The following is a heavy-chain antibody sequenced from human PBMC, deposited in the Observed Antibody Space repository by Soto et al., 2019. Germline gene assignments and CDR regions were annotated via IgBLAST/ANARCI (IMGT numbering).Heavy chain of an antibody. CDR2: IYWNDDK. CDR3: AGYDILTGYCCPLDY. J-gene: IGHJ4*02. Sequence: GSGPTLVNPTQTLTLTCTSSWFSLSTSGVGVGWIRQPPGKALEWLALIYWNDDKRYSPSLKSRLTITKDTSKNQVVLTMTNMDPVDTATYYCAGYDILTGYCCPLDYWGQGTLVTVSS. CDR1: WFSLSTSGVG. V-gene: IGHV2-5*01. D-gene: IGHD3-9*01.